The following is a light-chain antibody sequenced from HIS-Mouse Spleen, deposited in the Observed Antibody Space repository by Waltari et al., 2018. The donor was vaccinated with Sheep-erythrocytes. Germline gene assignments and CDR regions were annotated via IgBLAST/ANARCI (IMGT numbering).Light chain of an antibody. CDR1: SSNIGAGYD. CDR3: QSYDSSLSAVV. J-gene: IGLJ2*01. V-gene: IGLV1-40*01. CDR2: GNS. Sequence: QSVLTQPPSVSGAPGQRVTISCTGSSSNIGAGYDVHWYQQLPGTAPKLLSYGNSNRPSGVPDRFSGSKAGTSASLDITGLQAEDEADYYCQSYDSSLSAVVFGGGTKLTVL.